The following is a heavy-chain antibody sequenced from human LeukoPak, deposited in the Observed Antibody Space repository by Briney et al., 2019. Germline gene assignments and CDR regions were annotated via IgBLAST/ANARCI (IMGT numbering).Heavy chain of an antibody. J-gene: IGHJ6*02. Sequence: PSETLSLTCTVSGGSISSGDYYWSWIRQPPGKGLEWIGYIYYSGSTYYNPSLKSRVTISVDTSKNQFSLKPSSVTAADTAVYYCARVELYYYGMDVWGQGTTVTVSS. CDR2: IYYSGST. CDR3: ARVELYYYGMDV. D-gene: IGHD1-1*01. CDR1: GGSISSGDYY. V-gene: IGHV4-30-4*01.